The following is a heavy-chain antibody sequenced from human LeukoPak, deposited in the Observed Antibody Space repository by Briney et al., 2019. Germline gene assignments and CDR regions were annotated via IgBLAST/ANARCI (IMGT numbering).Heavy chain of an antibody. CDR1: GFTFNTYG. Sequence: AGGSLRLSCAASGFTFNTYGMHWVRQAPGKGLEWVALISSDGSNKDYADSVKGRFTISRDNSKNTLYLQMNSLRAEDTAVYYCAKDDAVLMVYALSGYNYWGQGTLVTVSS. CDR2: ISSDGSNK. V-gene: IGHV3-30*18. CDR3: AKDDAVLMVYALSGYNY. J-gene: IGHJ4*02. D-gene: IGHD2-8*01.